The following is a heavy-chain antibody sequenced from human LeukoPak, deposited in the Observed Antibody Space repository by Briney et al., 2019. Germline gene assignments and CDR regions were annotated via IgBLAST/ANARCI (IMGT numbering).Heavy chain of an antibody. CDR1: GFSLSTSGMR. CDR2: IDWDDDK. V-gene: IGHV2-70*17. D-gene: IGHD1-26*01. CDR3: ARTIVGATIFDY. Sequence: RGSGPTLVNPTQTLTLTCTFSGFSLSTSGMRVSWIRQPPGKALEWLARIDWDDDKFYSTSLKTRLTISKDTSKIQVVLTMTNMDPVDTATYYCARTIVGATIFDYWGQGTLVTVSS. J-gene: IGHJ4*02.